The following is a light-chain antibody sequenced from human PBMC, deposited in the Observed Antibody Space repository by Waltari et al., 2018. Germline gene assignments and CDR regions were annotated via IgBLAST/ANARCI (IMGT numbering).Light chain of an antibody. J-gene: IGLJ1*01. CDR1: CSNNREGHD. CDR3: QSYDSSLSGFYV. Sequence: QSVLTPPPSVSGTTGHQVTISFTGSCSNNREGHDVHWYQKRPRAAPKLLIYDNTNRPSGVPDRFSGSKSGTSASLAITGLQAEDEADYYCQSYDSSLSGFYVFGTGTRVTVL. V-gene: IGLV1-40*01. CDR2: DNT.